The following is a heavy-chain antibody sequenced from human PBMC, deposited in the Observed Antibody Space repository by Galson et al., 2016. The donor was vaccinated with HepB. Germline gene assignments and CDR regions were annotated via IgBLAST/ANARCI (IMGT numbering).Heavy chain of an antibody. D-gene: IGHD2-8*01. CDR2: IYPGDSDT. CDR3: AGQDASRLIDY. V-gene: IGHV5-51*01. J-gene: IGHJ4*02. CDR1: GYNFTSYW. Sequence: QSGAEVTKPGESLKISCQGSGYNFTSYWIGWVRQMPGKGLEWMGIIYPGDSDTRYSPSFQGQVTISADKSISTAYLQWSSLKASDTPTYYCAGQDASRLIDYWGQGTLVTVSS.